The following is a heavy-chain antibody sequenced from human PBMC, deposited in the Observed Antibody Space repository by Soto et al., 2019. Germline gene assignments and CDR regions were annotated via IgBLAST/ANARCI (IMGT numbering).Heavy chain of an antibody. J-gene: IGHJ4*02. D-gene: IGHD3-10*01. Sequence: QVQLVESGGGVVQPGRSLRLSCAASGFTFSSYGMHWVRQAPGKGLEWVAVISYDGSNKYYADSVKGRFTISRDNSKNTLYLQMNSLRAADTAVYYCARGGPMVRGPRGYFDYGGQGTLVTVSS. CDR1: GFTFSSYG. CDR2: ISYDGSNK. CDR3: ARGGPMVRGPRGYFDY. V-gene: IGHV3-30*03.